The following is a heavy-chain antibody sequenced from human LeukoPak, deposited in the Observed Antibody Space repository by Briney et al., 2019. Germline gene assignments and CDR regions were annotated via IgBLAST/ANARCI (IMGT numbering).Heavy chain of an antibody. CDR2: MHPNSGGT. CDR1: GYTFTDYY. CDR3: ARHTTIFGVAIIDI. V-gene: IGHV1-2*02. J-gene: IGHJ3*02. D-gene: IGHD3-3*01. Sequence: GASVKASCKASGYTFTDYYMHWLRQAPGQGLEWMGWMHPNSGGTNYAQKFQGRVTMTRDTSISTAYMDLSSLRSDDTAVYYCARHTTIFGVAIIDIWGQGTMVTVSS.